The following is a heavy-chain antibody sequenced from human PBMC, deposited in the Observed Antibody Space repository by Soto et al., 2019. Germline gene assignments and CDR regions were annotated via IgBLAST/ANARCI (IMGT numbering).Heavy chain of an antibody. CDR2: ISSNGVGT. D-gene: IGHD6-6*01. CDR1: GFTLSGYA. V-gene: IGHV3-64*01. Sequence: PGGSLRLSCAASGFTLSGYAMDWVRQAPGKGLEYVSGISSNGVGTYYANSVQGRFTISRDNSKNTVYLQMGSLRPEDMAVYYCARRARPDFYYMDAWGKGTTVTVS. CDR3: ARRARPDFYYMDA. J-gene: IGHJ6*03.